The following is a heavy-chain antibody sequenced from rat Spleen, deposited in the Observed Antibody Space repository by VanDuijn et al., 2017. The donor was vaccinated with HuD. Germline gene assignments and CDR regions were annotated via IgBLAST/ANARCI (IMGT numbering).Heavy chain of an antibody. Sequence: EVQLVETGGGLVQPGRSLKLSCVASGFTFSSFWMYWIRQAPGKGLEWVASISPSGGSTYYRDSVKGRFTVSRDDGESTLYLQMNSLRSEDTATYYCVRLYNNHGYWYFDFWGPGTMVTVSS. J-gene: IGHJ1*01. CDR3: VRLYNNHGYWYFDF. D-gene: IGHD1-5*01. CDR1: GFTFSSFW. CDR2: ISPSGGST. V-gene: IGHV5-58*01.